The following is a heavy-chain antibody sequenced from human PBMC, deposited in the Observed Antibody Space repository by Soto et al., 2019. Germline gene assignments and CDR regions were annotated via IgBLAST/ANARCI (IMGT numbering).Heavy chain of an antibody. CDR2: IYTSGST. CDR3: ARSSDMVVRGVRSMDV. D-gene: IGHD3-10*01. V-gene: IGHV4-4*07. Sequence: SGTLSLTCTVSGGSISSYYWSWIRQPAGKGLEWIGRIYTSGSTNYNPSLKSRVTMSVDTSKNQFSLKLSSVTAADTAVYYCARSSDMVVRGVRSMDVWGQGTTVTVSS. CDR1: GGSISSYY. J-gene: IGHJ6*02.